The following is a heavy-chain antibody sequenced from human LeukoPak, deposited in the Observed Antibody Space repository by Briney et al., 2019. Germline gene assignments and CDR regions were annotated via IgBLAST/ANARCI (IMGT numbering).Heavy chain of an antibody. CDR2: IDHSGST. J-gene: IGHJ4*02. Sequence: SETLSLTCAVYGGSFSGYYWSWIRQPPGKGLEWIGEIDHSGSTNYNPSLKSRVTISVDTSKNQFSLKLSSVTAADTAVYYCARGSSFDYWGQGTLVTVSS. CDR1: GGSFSGYY. V-gene: IGHV4-34*01. D-gene: IGHD2/OR15-2a*01. CDR3: ARGSSFDY.